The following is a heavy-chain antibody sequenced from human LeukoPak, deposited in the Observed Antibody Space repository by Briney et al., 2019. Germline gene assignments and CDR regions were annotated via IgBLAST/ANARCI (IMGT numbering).Heavy chain of an antibody. CDR3: AGDRVVVPAALYDAFDI. Sequence: GGSLRLSCAASGFTFSSYSMNWVRQAPGKGLEWVSSISSSSSYIYYADSVKGRFTISRDNAKNSLYLQMNSLRAEDTAVYYCAGDRVVVPAALYDAFDIWGQGTMVTVSS. V-gene: IGHV3-21*01. CDR1: GFTFSSYS. J-gene: IGHJ3*02. D-gene: IGHD2-2*01. CDR2: ISSSSSYI.